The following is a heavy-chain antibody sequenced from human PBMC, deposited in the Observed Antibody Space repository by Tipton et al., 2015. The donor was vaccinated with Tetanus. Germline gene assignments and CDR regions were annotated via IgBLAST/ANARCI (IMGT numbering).Heavy chain of an antibody. CDR2: ISPSGRS. D-gene: IGHD3-3*01. CDR3: ARANYDFPNKGPFDF. CDR1: GGSMNSYY. Sequence: LRLSCTVSGGSMNSYYWSWIRQPPGKGLEWLAYISPSGRSNSNYSLKSRITISQDKSKNQFSLKLTSVTAADTAVYYCARANYDFPNKGPFDFWGQGILVIVSS. V-gene: IGHV4-59*01. J-gene: IGHJ4*02.